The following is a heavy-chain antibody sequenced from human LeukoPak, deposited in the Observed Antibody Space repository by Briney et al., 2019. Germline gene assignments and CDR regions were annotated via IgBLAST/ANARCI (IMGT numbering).Heavy chain of an antibody. CDR3: ARGEAVTTFDY. J-gene: IGHJ4*02. CDR1: GGTFSSFD. CDR2: MNPNSGNT. Sequence: ASVKVSCKASGGTFSSFDINWVRQATGQGLEWMGWMNPNSGNTGYAQKFQGRVTMTRNTSISTAYMELSSLRSEDTAVYYCARGEAVTTFDYWGQGTLVTVSS. D-gene: IGHD4-17*01. V-gene: IGHV1-8*01.